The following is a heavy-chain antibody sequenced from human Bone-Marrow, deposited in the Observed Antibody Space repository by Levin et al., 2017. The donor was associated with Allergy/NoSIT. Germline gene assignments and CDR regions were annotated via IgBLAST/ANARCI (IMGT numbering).Heavy chain of an antibody. V-gene: IGHV3-48*02. D-gene: IGHD3-22*01. Sequence: GESLKISCAATGLTVSTYGMNWVRQAPGKGLEWVSYISGSSDTIYYADSVKGRFTVSRDNAKNSLFLQMNSLRDQDTAVYYCARDTNFDASGYRSFLYWGQGTLVTVSS. CDR3: ARDTNFDASGYRSFLY. J-gene: IGHJ4*02. CDR1: GLTVSTYG. CDR2: ISGSSDTI.